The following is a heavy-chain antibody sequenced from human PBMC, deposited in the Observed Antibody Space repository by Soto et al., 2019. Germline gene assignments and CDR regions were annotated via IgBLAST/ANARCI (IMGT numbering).Heavy chain of an antibody. V-gene: IGHV1-2*04. CDR2: INPNSGGT. CDR3: ARSNDFLSGHYYMDV. Sequence: QVQLVQSGAEVKKPGASVKVSCKASGYTFTGYYMHWVRQAPGQGLEWMGWINPNSGGTNYAQKFQGWVTMTRDTSISTAYMELSRLRSDDTAVYYCARSNDFLSGHYYMDVWGKGTTVTVSS. CDR1: GYTFTGYY. J-gene: IGHJ6*03. D-gene: IGHD3-3*01.